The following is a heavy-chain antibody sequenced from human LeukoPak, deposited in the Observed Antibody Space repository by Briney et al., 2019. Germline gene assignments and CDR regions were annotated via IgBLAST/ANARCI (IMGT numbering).Heavy chain of an antibody. V-gene: IGHV6-1*01. CDR3: ARAPSTTGINWFDP. CDR2: TYYRSKWYN. CDR1: GDSVSINSAA. D-gene: IGHD1-1*01. Sequence: SQTLSLTCAISGDSVSINSAAWNWIRQSPSRGLEWLGRTYYRSKWYNDYAVSVKSRITINPDTSKNQFSLQLNSVTPEDTAVYYCARAPSTTGINWFDPWGQGTLVTVSS. J-gene: IGHJ5*02.